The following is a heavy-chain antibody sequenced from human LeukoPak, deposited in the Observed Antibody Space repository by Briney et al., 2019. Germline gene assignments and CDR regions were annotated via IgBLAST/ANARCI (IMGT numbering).Heavy chain of an antibody. D-gene: IGHD5-18*01. V-gene: IGHV4-59*01. Sequence: SETLSLTCTVSGGSISSYYWSWIRQPPGKGLEWIGYIYYSGSTNYNPSLKSRVTISVDTSKNQFSLKLSSVTAADTAVYYCARSKFSRYSYGHDAFDIWGQGTMVTVSS. CDR1: GGSISSYY. CDR2: IYYSGST. CDR3: ARSKFSRYSYGHDAFDI. J-gene: IGHJ3*02.